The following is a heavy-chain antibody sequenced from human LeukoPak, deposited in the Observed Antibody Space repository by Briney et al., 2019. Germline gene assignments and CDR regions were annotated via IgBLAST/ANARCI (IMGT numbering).Heavy chain of an antibody. CDR3: TTVQYGSGSYWFYYYYYMDV. CDR1: GFTFSNAW. Sequence: GGSLRLSCAASGFTFSNAWMSWVRQAPGKGLEWVGRIKSKTDGGTTDYAAPVKGRFTISRDDSKNTLYLQMNSLKTEDTAVYYCTTVQYGSGSYWFYYYYYMDVWGKGTTVTISS. CDR2: IKSKTDGGTT. V-gene: IGHV3-15*01. J-gene: IGHJ6*03. D-gene: IGHD3-10*01.